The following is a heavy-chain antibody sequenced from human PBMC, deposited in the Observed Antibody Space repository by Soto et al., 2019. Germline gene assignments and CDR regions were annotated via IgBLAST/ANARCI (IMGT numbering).Heavy chain of an antibody. CDR1: GFTFSDYY. CDR2: ISSSGSTI. CDR3: ARSLRQWLYYFDY. Sequence: LRLSCAASGFTFSDYYMSWIRQAPGKGLGWVSYISSSGSTIYYADSVKGRFTISRDNAKNSLYLQMNSLRAEDTAVYYCARSLRQWLYYFDYWGQGTLVTVSS. V-gene: IGHV3-11*01. D-gene: IGHD6-19*01. J-gene: IGHJ4*02.